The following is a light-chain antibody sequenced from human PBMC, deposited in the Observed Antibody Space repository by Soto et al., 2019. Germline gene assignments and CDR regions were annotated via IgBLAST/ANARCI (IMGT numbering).Light chain of an antibody. J-gene: IGLJ1*01. CDR2: HVS. CDR1: NSDVGGYNY. CDR3: RSYTSTSTYV. Sequence: QSVLTRPSPGSGSPGQSIAISFTGTNSDVGGYNYVSWYQQYPGKAPKLMIYHVSNRPSGVSNRFSGSKSGNSASLTISGLQAEDEADYYCRSYTSTSTYVFGTGTKATVL. V-gene: IGLV2-14*01.